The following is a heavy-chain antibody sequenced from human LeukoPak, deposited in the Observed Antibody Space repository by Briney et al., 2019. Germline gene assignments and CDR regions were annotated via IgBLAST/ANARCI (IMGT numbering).Heavy chain of an antibody. V-gene: IGHV3-7*01. D-gene: IGHD2-15*01. Sequence: GGSLRLSCAASGFTFSTYWITWVRQAPGKGLEWVANIKEDGTEKYYVDSVKGRFTISRDNAKNSLYLQMNSLRAEDTAVYYCARDRDRYFDYWGQGTLVTVSP. CDR2: IKEDGTEK. CDR3: ARDRDRYFDY. J-gene: IGHJ4*02. CDR1: GFTFSTYW.